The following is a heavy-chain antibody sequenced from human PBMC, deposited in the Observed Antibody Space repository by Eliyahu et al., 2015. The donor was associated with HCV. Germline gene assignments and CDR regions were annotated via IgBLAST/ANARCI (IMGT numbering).Heavy chain of an antibody. D-gene: IGHD4-17*01. J-gene: IGHJ3*02. CDR1: GDSIXRXSXX. Sequence: QLQLQESGPGLVKPSETLSLXCTVSGDSIXRXSXXWGGXRXPPGKGLEWIGSIYYSGSTYYNPSLKSRVTISVDTPKNQFSLKLSSVTAADTAVYYCARDNRPGYGDYVFYVGAFDIWGRGTMVTVSS. CDR2: IYYSGST. V-gene: IGHV4-39*07. CDR3: ARDNRPGYGDYVFYVGAFDI.